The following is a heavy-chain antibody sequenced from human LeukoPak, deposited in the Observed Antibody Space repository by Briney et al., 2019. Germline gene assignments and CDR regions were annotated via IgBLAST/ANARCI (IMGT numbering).Heavy chain of an antibody. D-gene: IGHD3-9*01. Sequence: PSETLSITCSVSGGSIRTYYWSWMRQAPGKGQEWIGRVHRSGNTNYNPSLQSRVTMSVDTSKNQISLRLRFVTAADTAVYYCARDDFEYSVHYGMDVWGQGTAVTVSS. V-gene: IGHV4-4*07. CDR1: GGSIRTYY. CDR3: ARDDFEYSVHYGMDV. CDR2: VHRSGNT. J-gene: IGHJ6*02.